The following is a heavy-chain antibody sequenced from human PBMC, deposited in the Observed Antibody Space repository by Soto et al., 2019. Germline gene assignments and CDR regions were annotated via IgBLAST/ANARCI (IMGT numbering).Heavy chain of an antibody. CDR1: GGTFSTYA. CDR2: IIPLFGTA. CDR3: ARPKGTYSSGYYYFDF. V-gene: IGHV1-69*01. D-gene: IGHD6-19*01. J-gene: IGHJ4*02. Sequence: QVQLEQSGAEVKQPGSSVRVSCKTSGGTFSTYAINWVRQAPGQGLEWMGAIIPLFGTADYSQKFQGRVTITADESTSTANVELSSLRSDHTAVYFCARPKGTYSSGYYYFDFWGQGTLVTVSS.